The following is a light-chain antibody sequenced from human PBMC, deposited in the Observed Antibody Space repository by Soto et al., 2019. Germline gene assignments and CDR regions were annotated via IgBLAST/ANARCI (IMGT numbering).Light chain of an antibody. Sequence: QSALTQPASVSGSPGQSITISCTGTSSEVGGYNYVSWYQQHPGKAPKLMIYEVSNRPSGVSNRFSGSKSGNTASLTISGLQDEDEADYYCSSYTSSSTWLFGGGTKLTVL. CDR2: EVS. V-gene: IGLV2-14*01. CDR3: SSYTSSSTWL. CDR1: SSEVGGYNY. J-gene: IGLJ3*02.